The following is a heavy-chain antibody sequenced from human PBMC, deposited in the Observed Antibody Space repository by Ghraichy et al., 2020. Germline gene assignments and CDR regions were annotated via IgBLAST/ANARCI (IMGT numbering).Heavy chain of an antibody. CDR1: GFTFSTYG. CDR2: IWYDGNNK. J-gene: IGHJ4*02. D-gene: IGHD6-6*01. V-gene: IGHV3-33*08. Sequence: GGSLRLSCAASGFTFSTYGMHWVRQAPGQGLEWVAVIWYDGNNKYYADSVKGRFTISRDNSKNTLYLQMNSLRAEDTAVYYCAREYLELDSRSFQRSLDYWGQGTLVTISS. CDR3: AREYLELDSRSFQRSLDY.